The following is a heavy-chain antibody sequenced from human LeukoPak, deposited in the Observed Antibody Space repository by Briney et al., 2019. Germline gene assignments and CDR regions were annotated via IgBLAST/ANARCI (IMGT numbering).Heavy chain of an antibody. CDR3: AKDQDSSKWLGNDY. CDR1: GFTFSSYG. CDR2: IRYDGSNK. V-gene: IGHV3-30*02. Sequence: GGSLRLSCATSGFTFSSYGMRWVRQAPGKGLEWVAFIRYDGSNKYYADSVKGRFTISRDNSKNTLYLQMNSLRAEDTAVYYCAKDQDSSKWLGNDYWGQGTLVTVSS. D-gene: IGHD6-19*01. J-gene: IGHJ4*02.